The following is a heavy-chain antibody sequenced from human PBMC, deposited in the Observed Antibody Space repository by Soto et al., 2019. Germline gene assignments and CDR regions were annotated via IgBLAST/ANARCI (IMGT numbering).Heavy chain of an antibody. V-gene: IGHV1-46*01. Sequence: QVQLVQSGAEVKKPGASVKVSCKASGYTFTSYYMHWVRQAPGQGLEWMGIINPSGGSTSYAQKFQGRVTMTRDTSTSTVYMELSSLRSEDTAVYYCARARGVSVYSYAQKDYGMDVWGQGTTVTVS. CDR1: GYTFTSYY. CDR3: ARARGVSVYSYAQKDYGMDV. CDR2: INPSGGST. D-gene: IGHD5-18*01. J-gene: IGHJ6*02.